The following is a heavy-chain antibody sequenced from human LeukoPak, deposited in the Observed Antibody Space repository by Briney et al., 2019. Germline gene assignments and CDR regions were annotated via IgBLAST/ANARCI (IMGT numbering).Heavy chain of an antibody. J-gene: IGHJ6*03. V-gene: IGHV3-21*06. CDR3: ARDPYSGNYGNYYYYYMDV. D-gene: IGHD1-26*01. Sequence: GGSLRLSCAASGLTFSNYSMNWVRQAPGKGLEWISSITSSSSYIYYADSVKGRFTISRDNAKNSLFLQMNNLSPDDTAVYFCARDPYSGNYGNYYYYYMDVWGKGTTVTISS. CDR2: ITSSSSYI. CDR1: GLTFSNYS.